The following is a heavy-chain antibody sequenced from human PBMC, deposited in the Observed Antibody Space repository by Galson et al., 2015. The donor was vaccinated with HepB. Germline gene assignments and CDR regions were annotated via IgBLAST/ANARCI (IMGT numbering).Heavy chain of an antibody. V-gene: IGHV3-7*03. CDR1: GFTFSSYW. J-gene: IGHJ4*02. D-gene: IGHD4-17*01. Sequence: SLRLSCAASGFTFSSYWMSWVRQAPGKGLEWVANIKQDGSEKYYVDSVKGRFTISRDNAKNSLYLQMNSLRAEDTAVYYCAREGGQATVTKPYYFDYWGQGTLVTVSS. CDR3: AREGGQATVTKPYYFDY. CDR2: IKQDGSEK.